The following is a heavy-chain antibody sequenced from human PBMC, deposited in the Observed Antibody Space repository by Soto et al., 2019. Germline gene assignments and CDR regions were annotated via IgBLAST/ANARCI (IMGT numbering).Heavy chain of an antibody. V-gene: IGHV3-7*03. D-gene: IGHD6-6*01. CDR2: IKQDGSEK. J-gene: IGHJ6*02. Sequence: PGGSLRLSCAASGFTFSSYWMSWVRQAPGKGLEWVANIKQDGSEKYYVDSVKGRFTISRDNAKNSLYLQMNSLRAEDTAVYYCARDRVAFSSSPVHYYYYGMDVWGQGTTVTVSS. CDR1: GFTFSSYW. CDR3: ARDRVAFSSSPVHYYYYGMDV.